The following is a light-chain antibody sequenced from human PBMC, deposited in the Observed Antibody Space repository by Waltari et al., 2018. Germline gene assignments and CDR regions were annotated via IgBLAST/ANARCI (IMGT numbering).Light chain of an antibody. CDR1: QTVRATY. CDR3: QQYDISPLT. CDR2: DTS. V-gene: IGKV3-20*01. Sequence: EIVLTQSPGTLSLSPGERATLSCRASQTVRATYLAWYQQQPGQAPTLVIHDTSSRATGIPDRFSGSGSGTDFSLTISSLEPEDFAVYYCQQYDISPLTFGGGTKVETK. J-gene: IGKJ4*01.